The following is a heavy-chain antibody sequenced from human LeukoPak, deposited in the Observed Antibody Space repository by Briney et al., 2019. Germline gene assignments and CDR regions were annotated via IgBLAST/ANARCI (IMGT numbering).Heavy chain of an antibody. CDR1: GFTFSSYG. CDR2: ISYDGSNK. D-gene: IGHD4-17*01. V-gene: IGHV3-30*18. Sequence: GGSLRLSCAASGFTFSSYGMSWVRQAPGKGLEWVAVISYDGSNKYYADSVKGRFTISRDNSKNTLYLQMNSLRAEDTAVYYCAKDWYGDYVDPTGKGYWGQGTLVTVSS. CDR3: AKDWYGDYVDPTGKGY. J-gene: IGHJ4*02.